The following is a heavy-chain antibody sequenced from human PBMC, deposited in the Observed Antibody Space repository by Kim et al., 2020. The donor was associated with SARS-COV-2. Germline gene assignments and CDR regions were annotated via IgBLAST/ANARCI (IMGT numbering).Heavy chain of an antibody. CDR3: ASEGGYSGYDVRWFDP. CDR2: ISYDGSNK. D-gene: IGHD5-12*01. J-gene: IGHJ5*02. Sequence: GGSLRLSCAASGFTFSSYAMHWVRQAPGKGLEWVAVISYDGSNKYYADSVKGRFTISRDNSKNTLYLQMNSLRADGTAVYYCASEGGYSGYDVRWFDPWDQGTLDTGSS. V-gene: IGHV3-30-3*01. CDR1: GFTFSSYA.